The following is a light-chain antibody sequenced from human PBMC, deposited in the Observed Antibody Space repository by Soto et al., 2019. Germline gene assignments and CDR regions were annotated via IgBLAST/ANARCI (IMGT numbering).Light chain of an antibody. Sequence: QSALTQPHSVSGSPGQSVTISCTGTSSDVGGYNYVSWYQHHPGKAPKLIIYDVSERTSGVPDRFSGSKSGNTGNTASLTISGFQAEDEADYYCCSYAGSYTHVFGSGTKVTVL. CDR2: DVS. V-gene: IGLV2-11*01. CDR1: SSDVGGYNY. CDR3: CSYAGSYTHV. J-gene: IGLJ1*01.